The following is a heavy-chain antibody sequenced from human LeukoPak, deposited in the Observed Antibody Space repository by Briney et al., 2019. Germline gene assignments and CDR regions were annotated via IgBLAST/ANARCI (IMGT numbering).Heavy chain of an antibody. CDR2: IIPILGIA. Sequence: ASVKVSCKASGGTFSSYTISWVRQAPGQGLEWMGRIIPILGIANYAQKFQGRVTITADKSTSTACMELSSLRSEDTAVYYCARGYYDSSGFWYIDLWGRGTLVTVSS. CDR3: ARGYYDSSGFWYIDL. V-gene: IGHV1-69*02. CDR1: GGTFSSYT. D-gene: IGHD3-22*01. J-gene: IGHJ2*01.